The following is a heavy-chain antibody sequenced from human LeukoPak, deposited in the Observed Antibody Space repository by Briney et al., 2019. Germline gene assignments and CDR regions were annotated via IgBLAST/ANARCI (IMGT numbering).Heavy chain of an antibody. J-gene: IGHJ4*02. CDR3: ARYTNGFDY. Sequence: GGSLRLSCAASGFAFSNYGMSWVRQSPGKGLEWVSYIGSGGGTISYADSVKGRFTISRDNAENSLYLQMNGLRDEDMAVYYCARYTNGFDYWGQGTLVTVSS. CDR1: GFAFSNYG. CDR2: IGSGGGTI. D-gene: IGHD1-1*01. V-gene: IGHV3-48*02.